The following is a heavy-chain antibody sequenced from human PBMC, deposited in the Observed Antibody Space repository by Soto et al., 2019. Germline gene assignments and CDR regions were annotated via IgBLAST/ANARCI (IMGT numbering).Heavy chain of an antibody. D-gene: IGHD6-13*01. J-gene: IGHJ3*02. V-gene: IGHV3-64D*08. CDR1: RFTFSSYA. CDR2: ISSNGSST. CDR3: VKDSYSSSWYGAFDI. Sequence: GSLRLSSPATRFTFSSYATHSVSAATGKGLEYGSAISSNGSSTNYADTVKGRFTISRDNSRNTMYLQMSSLRAEDTAVYYCVKDSYSSSWYGAFDIWGQGTMVTVSS.